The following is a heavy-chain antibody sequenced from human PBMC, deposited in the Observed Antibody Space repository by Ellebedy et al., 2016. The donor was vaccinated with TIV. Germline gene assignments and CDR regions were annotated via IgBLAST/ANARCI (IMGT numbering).Heavy chain of an antibody. CDR2: IGTTGGST. Sequence: PGGSLRLSCAASGFTFSGYAMSWVRQAPGKGLEWVSTIGTTGGSTYYADSVKGRFTISRDNSQNTLYLQMNSLRAEDTAIYYCAKQGTGWYELDFWGQGTLVAVSS. V-gene: IGHV3-23*05. J-gene: IGHJ4*02. D-gene: IGHD6-19*01. CDR3: AKQGTGWYELDF. CDR1: GFTFSGYA.